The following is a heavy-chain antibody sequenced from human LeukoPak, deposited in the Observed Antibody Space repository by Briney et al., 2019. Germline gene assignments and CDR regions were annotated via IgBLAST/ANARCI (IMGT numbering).Heavy chain of an antibody. CDR1: GFSFSRYS. Sequence: PGGSLGLSCAASGFSFSRYSMNWFRQAPGKGLEWLSYSSSSSTIYYADSVKGRFTISRDNAKNSLYLQMNSLRDEDTAVYYCARDYSSFAFDIWGQGTMVTVSS. V-gene: IGHV3-48*02. D-gene: IGHD6-6*01. CDR3: ARDYSSFAFDI. CDR2: SSSSSTI. J-gene: IGHJ3*02.